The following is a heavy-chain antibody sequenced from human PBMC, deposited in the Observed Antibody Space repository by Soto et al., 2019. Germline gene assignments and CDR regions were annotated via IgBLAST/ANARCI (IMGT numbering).Heavy chain of an antibody. CDR1: GGTFSSYA. J-gene: IGHJ5*02. D-gene: IGHD3-22*01. Sequence: GASVKVSCKASGGTFSSYAISWVRQAPGQGLEWMGGIIPIFGTANYAQKFQGRATITADESTSTAYMELSSLRSEDTAVYYCARGGTMIVVAPPGWFDPWGQGTLVTVSS. V-gene: IGHV1-69*13. CDR3: ARGGTMIVVAPPGWFDP. CDR2: IIPIFGTA.